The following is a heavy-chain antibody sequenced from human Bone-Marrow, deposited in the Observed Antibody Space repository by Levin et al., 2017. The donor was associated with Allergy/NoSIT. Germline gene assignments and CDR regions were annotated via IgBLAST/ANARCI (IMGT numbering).Heavy chain of an antibody. CDR1: GGSFSGYY. V-gene: IGHV4-34*01. Sequence: SETLSLTCAVYGGSFSGYYWSWIRQPPGKGLEWIGEINHSGSTNYNPSLKSRVTISVDTSKNQFSLKLSSVTAADTAVYYCASETSPGTTGTTASWGQGTLVTVSS. D-gene: IGHD1-1*01. CDR3: ASETSPGTTGTTAS. CDR2: INHSGST. J-gene: IGHJ4*02.